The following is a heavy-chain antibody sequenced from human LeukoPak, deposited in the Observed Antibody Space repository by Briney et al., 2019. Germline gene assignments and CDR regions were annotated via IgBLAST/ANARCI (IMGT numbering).Heavy chain of an antibody. CDR1: GGSISSSSYY. CDR3: SRRAMEAVGGQDQDSTDY. D-gene: IGHD6-19*01. V-gene: IGHV4-39*01. CDR2: IYYSGST. J-gene: IGHJ4*02. Sequence: SETLSLTCTVSGGSISSSSYYWGWIRQPPGKGLEWIGSIYYSGSTYYNPSLKSRVTISVDTSKNQFSLKLSPVTAADTAVYYCSRRAMEAVGGQDQDSTDYWGQGTLVTVSS.